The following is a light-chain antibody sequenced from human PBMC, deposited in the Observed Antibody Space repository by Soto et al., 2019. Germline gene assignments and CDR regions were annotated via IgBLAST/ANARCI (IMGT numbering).Light chain of an antibody. CDR2: SAS. V-gene: IGKV3-15*01. J-gene: IGKJ2*01. CDR1: QSISTE. CDR3: QQGHTWPLP. Sequence: EIVMTQSPATLSASAGERATLSCRASQSISTELAWYQQKPGQPPRLLIYSASTRATGVPARFTGSGSGSEFTLTISGLQSEDSAGYYCQQGHTWPLPFGRETRLEI.